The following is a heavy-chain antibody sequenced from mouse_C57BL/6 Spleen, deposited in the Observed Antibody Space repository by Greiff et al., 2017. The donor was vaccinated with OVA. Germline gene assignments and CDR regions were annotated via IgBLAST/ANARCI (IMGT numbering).Heavy chain of an antibody. D-gene: IGHD2-5*01. J-gene: IGHJ4*01. CDR1: GFTFSSYA. V-gene: IGHV5-4*01. Sequence: EVQLVESGGGLVKPGGSLKLSCAASGFTFSSYAMSWVRQTPEKRLEWVATISDGGSYTYYPANVKGRFTISRDNAKNNLYLQMSHLKSEDTAMYYCARDGGYSNYGYYYAMDYWGQGTSVTVSS. CDR3: ARDGGYSNYGYYYAMDY. CDR2: ISDGGSYT.